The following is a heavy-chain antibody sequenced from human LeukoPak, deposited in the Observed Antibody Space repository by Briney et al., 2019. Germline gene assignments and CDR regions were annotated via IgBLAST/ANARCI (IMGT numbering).Heavy chain of an antibody. CDR2: IYYSGST. D-gene: IGHD3-10*01. Sequence: SETLSLTCTVSGGSISSYYWSWIRQPPGKGLEWIGYIYYSGSTNCNPSLKSRVTISVDTSKNQSSLKLSSVTAADTAVYYCARHVALWFGPRGWFDPWGQGTLVTVSS. V-gene: IGHV4-59*08. CDR3: ARHVALWFGPRGWFDP. CDR1: GGSISSYY. J-gene: IGHJ5*02.